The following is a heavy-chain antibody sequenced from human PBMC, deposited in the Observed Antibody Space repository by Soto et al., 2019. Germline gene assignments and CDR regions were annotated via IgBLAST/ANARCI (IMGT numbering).Heavy chain of an antibody. J-gene: IGHJ1*01. V-gene: IGHV3-53*01. D-gene: IGHD3-22*01. CDR1: GGSVSSGSYY. Sequence: ETLSLTCTVCGGSVSSGSYYWSWVRQAPGKGLEWVSVIYSGGSTYYADSVKGRFTISRDNSKNTLYLQMNSLRAEDTAVYYCARDRVESGYPEYFQHWGQGTLVTVSS. CDR2: IYSGGST. CDR3: ARDRVESGYPEYFQH.